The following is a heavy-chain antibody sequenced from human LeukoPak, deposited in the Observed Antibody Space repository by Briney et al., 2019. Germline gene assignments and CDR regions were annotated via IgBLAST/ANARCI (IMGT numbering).Heavy chain of an antibody. Sequence: PGGSLRLSCAASGFTFSSYSMNWVRQAPGKGLEWVSSISSSSSYIYYADSVKGRFTISRDNAKNSLYLQMNSLRAEDTAVYYCVRDVLLWFGELTRGQGTLVTVSS. D-gene: IGHD3-10*01. V-gene: IGHV3-21*01. CDR3: VRDVLLWFGELT. J-gene: IGHJ4*02. CDR1: GFTFSSYS. CDR2: ISSSSSYI.